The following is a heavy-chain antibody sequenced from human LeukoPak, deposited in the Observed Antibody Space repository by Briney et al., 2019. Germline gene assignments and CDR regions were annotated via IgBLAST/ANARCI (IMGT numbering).Heavy chain of an antibody. J-gene: IGHJ5*01. CDR2: IYYSGST. V-gene: IGHV4-59*01. Sequence: SETLSLTCTVSGGSISSYYWSWIRQPPGKGLEWIGYIYYSGSTNYNPSLKSRVTISVDTSKDQFSLKLSSVTAADTAVYYCARSKRNFAGYQKFDPWGQGTLGHGLL. D-gene: IGHD3-9*01. CDR3: ARSKRNFAGYQKFDP. CDR1: GGSISSYY.